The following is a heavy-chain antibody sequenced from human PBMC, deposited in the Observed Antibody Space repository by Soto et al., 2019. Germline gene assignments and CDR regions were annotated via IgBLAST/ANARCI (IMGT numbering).Heavy chain of an antibody. V-gene: IGHV3-21*06. CDR1: SFTFSRYT. D-gene: IGHD3-16*01. CDR3: AREHEEMLITPYYGLDV. J-gene: IGHJ6*02. CDR2: ISGTGNHI. Sequence: EVQLVESGGCLVKPGRSLTLSCTASSFTFSRYTMVLVRKAPGKGLEWVSSISGTGNHIYYADSLKGRFTISRDNAKSSLFLPMTCLRAEDPAVYYCAREHEEMLITPYYGLDVWGLGPAVPVSS.